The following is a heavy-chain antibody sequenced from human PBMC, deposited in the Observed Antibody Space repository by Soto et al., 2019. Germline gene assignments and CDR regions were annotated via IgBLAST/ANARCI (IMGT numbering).Heavy chain of an antibody. CDR2: ISGSGGST. D-gene: IGHD3-22*01. Sequence: GGSLRLSCAASGFTFSSYAMSWVRQAPGKGLEWVSVISGSGGSTYYADSVKGRFTISRDNSKNTLYLQMNSLRAEDTAVYYCAKSDRVRVVVVITQYYFDYWGQGTLVTVSS. CDR1: GFTFSSYA. J-gene: IGHJ4*02. CDR3: AKSDRVRVVVVITQYYFDY. V-gene: IGHV3-23*01.